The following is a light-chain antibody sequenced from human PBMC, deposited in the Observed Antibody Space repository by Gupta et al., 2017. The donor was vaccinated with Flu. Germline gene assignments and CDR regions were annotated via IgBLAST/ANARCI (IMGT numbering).Light chain of an antibody. Sequence: DTLSLSPGERVTLSCRASQSLGTNYLAWYQQKPGQAPRLLIYGVSNRATGTPDRFSGGGSGTDFTLTISRLEPEDFAVYYCQHFGTSLFTFGHGARVDIK. CDR3: QHFGTSLFT. V-gene: IGKV3-20*01. CDR1: QSLGTNY. CDR2: GVS. J-gene: IGKJ3*01.